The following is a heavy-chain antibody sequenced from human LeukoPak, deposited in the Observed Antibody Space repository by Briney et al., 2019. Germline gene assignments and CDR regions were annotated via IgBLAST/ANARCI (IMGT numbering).Heavy chain of an antibody. V-gene: IGHV3-23*01. J-gene: IGHJ4*02. CDR3: ARCRDYDFWSGSAVDY. D-gene: IGHD3-3*01. CDR2: ISGSGGST. CDR1: GFTFSSYA. Sequence: GGSLRLSCAASGFTFSSYAMSWVRQAPGKGLEWVSAISGSGGSTDYADSVKGRFTISRDNSKNALYLQMNSLRAEDTAVYYCARCRDYDFWSGSAVDYWGQGTLVTVSS.